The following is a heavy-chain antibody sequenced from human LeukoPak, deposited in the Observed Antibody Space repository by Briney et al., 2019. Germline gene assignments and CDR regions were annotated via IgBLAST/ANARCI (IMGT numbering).Heavy chain of an antibody. J-gene: IGHJ4*02. D-gene: IGHD6-6*01. Sequence: SETLSLTCTVSGGSVSSGSYYWSWIRQPPGKGLEWIGYIYYSGSTYYNPSLKSRVTISVDTSKNQFSLKLSSVTAADTAVYYCAREGAAARAYYFDYWGQGTLVTVSS. CDR3: AREGAAARAYYFDY. V-gene: IGHV4-61*01. CDR2: IYYSGST. CDR1: GGSVSSGSYY.